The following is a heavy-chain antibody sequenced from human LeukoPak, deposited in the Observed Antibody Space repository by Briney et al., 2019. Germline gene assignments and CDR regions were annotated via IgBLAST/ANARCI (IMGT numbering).Heavy chain of an antibody. D-gene: IGHD6-13*01. V-gene: IGHV4-34*01. J-gene: IGHJ4*02. CDR1: GGSFSGYY. CDR3: ARDTAAGTCYFDY. Sequence: SETLSLTCAVYGGSFSGYYWSWIRQPPGKGLEWIGEINHGGSTNYNPSLKSRVTISVDTSKNQFSLKLSSVTAADTAVYYCARDTAAGTCYFDYWGQGTLVTVSS. CDR2: INHGGST.